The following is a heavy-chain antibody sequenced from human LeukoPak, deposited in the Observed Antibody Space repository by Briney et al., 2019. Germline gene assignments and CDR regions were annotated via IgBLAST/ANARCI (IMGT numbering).Heavy chain of an antibody. V-gene: IGHV3-48*01. CDR3: ASGLSSSGWSPDAFDI. J-gene: IGHJ3*02. CDR1: GFTFSSYS. D-gene: IGHD6-19*01. CDR2: ISSSSSTI. Sequence: PGGSLRLSCAASGFTFSSYSMNWVRKAPGKGLEWVSYISSSSSTIYYADSVKGRFTISRDNAKNSLYLQMNSLRAEDTAVYYCASGLSSSGWSPDAFDIWGQGTMVTVSS.